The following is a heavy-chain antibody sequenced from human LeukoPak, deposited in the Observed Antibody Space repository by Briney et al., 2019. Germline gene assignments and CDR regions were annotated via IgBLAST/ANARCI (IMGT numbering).Heavy chain of an antibody. Sequence: QPGRSLRLCCSAHRFTFSSYAMPTVRQAPGKGLERVAVRSYDGSNKCYADGVKGRFTSTGNNSRNTLYRQMNRLRGEVTAVYYCASEVLRCLEQGDYWGQGTLVTVSS. CDR2: RSYDGSNK. J-gene: IGHJ4*02. CDR3: ASEVLRCLEQGDY. D-gene: IGHD3-3*01. CDR1: RFTFSSYA. V-gene: IGHV3-30*01.